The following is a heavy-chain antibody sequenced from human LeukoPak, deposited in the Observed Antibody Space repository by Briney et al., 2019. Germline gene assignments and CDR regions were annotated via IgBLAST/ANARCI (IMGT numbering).Heavy chain of an antibody. CDR1: GFTVRSNY. CDR2: IYSGGST. Sequence: GGSLRLFCVVSGFTVRSNYMAWVRQAPGKGLDWVSIIYSGGSTYYADSVKGRFTISRDESTNTVFLQMTSMTTEDTAVYYCAREFRYYMDVWGQGTTVTVSS. J-gene: IGHJ6*03. CDR3: AREFRYYMDV. V-gene: IGHV3-66*02.